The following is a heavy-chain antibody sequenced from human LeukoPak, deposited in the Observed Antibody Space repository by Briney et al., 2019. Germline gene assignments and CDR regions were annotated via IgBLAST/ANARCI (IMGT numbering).Heavy chain of an antibody. CDR3: ARVGPYYDILNGYSRFDY. V-gene: IGHV4-59*11. D-gene: IGHD3-9*01. CDR1: GASISGHY. Sequence: SETLSLTCTVSGASISGHYWSWVRQPPGKGLELIGYFCSTVSTNYNPSLKRRVTISVDTSKNQFSLKVDSVTAADTTVYYCARVGPYYDILNGYSRFDYWGQGTLVTVSS. J-gene: IGHJ4*02. CDR2: FCSTVST.